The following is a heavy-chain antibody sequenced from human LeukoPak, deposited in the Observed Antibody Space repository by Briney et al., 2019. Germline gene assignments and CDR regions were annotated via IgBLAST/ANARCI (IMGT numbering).Heavy chain of an antibody. CDR2: ISSDETNI. J-gene: IGHJ5*02. V-gene: IGHV3-30*18. Sequence: GGSLRLSCATSGFTFSNYGMHWVRQAPGKGLEWVAVISSDETNIRYGDSVRGRFTVSRDNAKNTVYLQMNSLGADDTAVYYCAKDPYRVVFATGNYLDPWGQGTLVTVSS. CDR3: AKDPYRVVFATGNYLDP. D-gene: IGHD2-15*01. CDR1: GFTFSNYG.